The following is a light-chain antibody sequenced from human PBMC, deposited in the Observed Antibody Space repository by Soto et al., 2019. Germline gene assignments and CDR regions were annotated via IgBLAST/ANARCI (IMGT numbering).Light chain of an antibody. CDR3: TSFGGSTAIWV. V-gene: IGLV2-14*01. CDR1: SSDVGRYNY. CDR2: EVI. J-gene: IGLJ3*02. Sequence: QSALTQPASVSGSPGQSITISCTGTSSDVGRYNYVSWYRQYPGKAPKLLIYEVINRPSGVSNRFSGSKSGNTASLIISGLQAEDEADYYCTSFGGSTAIWVFGGGTKLTVL.